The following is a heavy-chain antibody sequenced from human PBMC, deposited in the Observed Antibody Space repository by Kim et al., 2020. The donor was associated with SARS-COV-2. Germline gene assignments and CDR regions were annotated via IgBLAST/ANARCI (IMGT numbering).Heavy chain of an antibody. CDR1: GFTFSSYA. V-gene: IGHV3-23*01. J-gene: IGHJ6*02. CDR3: ATSGYCSGGSCYPSYGMDV. D-gene: IGHD2-15*01. Sequence: GGSLRLSCAASGFTFSSYAMSWVRQAPGKGLEWVSAISGSGGSTYYADSVKGRFTISRDNSKNTLYLQMNSLRAEDTAVYYCATSGYCSGGSCYPSYGMDVWGQGTTVTVSS. CDR2: ISGSGGST.